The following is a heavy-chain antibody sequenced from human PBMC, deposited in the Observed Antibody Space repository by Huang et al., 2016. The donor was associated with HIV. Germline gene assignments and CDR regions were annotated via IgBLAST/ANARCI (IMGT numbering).Heavy chain of an antibody. D-gene: IGHD3-10*01. CDR3: ARLPGSITMIRGVITDPY. J-gene: IGHJ4*02. CDR1: GGSIRSDNYY. CDR2: IYYSGST. V-gene: IGHV4-39*01. Sequence: QLQLQESGPGLVKPSETLSLTCTVSGGSIRSDNYYWGWIRQPPGKGLGWIGSIYYSGSTYYTPSLKSRVTITVYPSKKQFSLKMRSVTAADTAVYYCARLPGSITMIRGVITDPYWGQGTLVTVSS.